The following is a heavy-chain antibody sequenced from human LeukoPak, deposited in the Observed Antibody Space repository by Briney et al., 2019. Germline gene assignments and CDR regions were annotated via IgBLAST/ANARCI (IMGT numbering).Heavy chain of an antibody. CDR1: GFTFSNYA. J-gene: IGHJ1*01. CDR3: AKDLSPAYFHH. CDR2: IRYDGRHT. V-gene: IGHV3-30*02. Sequence: PGGSLRLSCAASGFTFSNYAMHWVRQAPGKGLEWVAFIRYDGRHTYYADPVKGRFPTSRDNCKNTLYLQMSSLTAEDTAVYYCAKDLSPAYFHHWGQGTLVTVSS. D-gene: IGHD2/OR15-2a*01.